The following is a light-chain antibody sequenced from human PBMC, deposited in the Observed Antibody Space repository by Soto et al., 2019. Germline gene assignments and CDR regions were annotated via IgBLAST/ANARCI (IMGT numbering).Light chain of an antibody. CDR3: SSYISSSTLV. J-gene: IGLJ2*01. Sequence: QSALTQPVSVSGSPGQSITISCTGTSSDVGGYNYVSWYQQHPGKAPKLMIYDVSNRPSGVSNRFSGSKSGNTASLTISGLQAEDEADYYCSSYISSSTLVFGGGTKLTVL. V-gene: IGLV2-14*01. CDR2: DVS. CDR1: SSDVGGYNY.